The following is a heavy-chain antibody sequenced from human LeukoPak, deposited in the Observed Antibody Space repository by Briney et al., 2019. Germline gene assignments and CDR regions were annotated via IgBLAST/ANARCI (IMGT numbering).Heavy chain of an antibody. CDR3: ATGLGVTMVRGDYYYHMDV. CDR2: IIPIFGTA. J-gene: IGHJ6*02. V-gene: IGHV1-69*13. CDR1: GYTFTSYA. Sequence: ASVKVSCKASGYTFTSYAISWVRQAPGQGLEWMGGIIPIFGTANYAQKFQGRVTITADESTSTAYMELSSLRSEDTAVYYCATGLGVTMVRGDYYYHMDVWGQGTTVTVSS. D-gene: IGHD3-10*01.